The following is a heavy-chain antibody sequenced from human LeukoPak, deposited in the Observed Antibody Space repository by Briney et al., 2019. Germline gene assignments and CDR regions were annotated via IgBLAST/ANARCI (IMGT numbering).Heavy chain of an antibody. CDR2: IIPIFGTA. D-gene: IGHD2-2*02. Sequence: SVKLSCKASGAPFSSYAISWVRQAPGQGLEWRGGIIPIFGTANYAQKFQGRVTITADKSTSTAYMELSSLRSEDTAVYYCARNSPRYKLFRAIKYNWFDPWGQGTLVTVSS. V-gene: IGHV1-69*06. J-gene: IGHJ5*02. CDR3: ARNSPRYKLFRAIKYNWFDP. CDR1: GAPFSSYA.